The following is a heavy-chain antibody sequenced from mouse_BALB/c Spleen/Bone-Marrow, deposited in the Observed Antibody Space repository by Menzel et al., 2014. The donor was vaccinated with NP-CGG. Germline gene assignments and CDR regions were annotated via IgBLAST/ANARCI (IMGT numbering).Heavy chain of an antibody. CDR1: GFAFSSYD. CDR3: VRRVQLDY. CDR2: ISSGGSYT. V-gene: IGHV5-9*02. Sequence: EVKLMESGGGLVKPGGSLKLSCAASGFAFSSYDMSWVRHTPEKRLEWVATISSGGSYTYYPDSVKGRFTISRDNARNTLYLQMSSLRSEDTALYYCVRRVQLDYWGQGTTLTVSS. J-gene: IGHJ2*01.